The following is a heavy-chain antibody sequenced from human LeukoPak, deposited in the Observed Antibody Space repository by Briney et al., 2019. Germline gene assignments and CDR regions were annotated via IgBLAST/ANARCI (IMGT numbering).Heavy chain of an antibody. J-gene: IGHJ4*02. CDR3: AKDIRSDSSSFHY. Sequence: GGSLRLSCAASGFTFSSYEMNWVRQAPGKGLEWVSYISSSGSTIYYADSVKGRFTISRDNAKNSLYLQMNSLRAEDTALYYCAKDIRSDSSSFHYWGQGTLVTVSS. CDR2: ISSSGSTI. D-gene: IGHD6-13*01. CDR1: GFTFSSYE. V-gene: IGHV3-48*03.